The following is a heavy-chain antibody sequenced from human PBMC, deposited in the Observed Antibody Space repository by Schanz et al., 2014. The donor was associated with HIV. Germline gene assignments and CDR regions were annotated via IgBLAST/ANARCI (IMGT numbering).Heavy chain of an antibody. V-gene: IGHV3-30*18. CDR1: GFTVSSDY. D-gene: IGHD3-9*01. J-gene: IGHJ1*01. CDR3: AKANDDWFKYFHH. Sequence: VQLVESGGGLIQPGGSLRLSCAVSGFTVSSDYMTWVRQAPGKGLEWVAFISYDGSNKYYADSVKGRFTISRDNSKNTVYLQMNNLRVEDTAVYYCAKANDDWFKYFHHWGQGTLVTVSS. CDR2: ISYDGSNK.